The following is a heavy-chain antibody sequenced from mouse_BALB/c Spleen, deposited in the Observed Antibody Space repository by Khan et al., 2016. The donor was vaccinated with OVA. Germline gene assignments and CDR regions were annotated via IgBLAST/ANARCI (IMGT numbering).Heavy chain of an antibody. Sequence: EVRLVESGGDLVKPGGSLRLSCAASGFTFSTYGMSWVRQFPDKRLEWVATINSDGYYTYYPDTVKGRFTISRNNAENTLYLQMSSLKSDDTAIYYCASHLTGSFAYWGQGTLVTVSA. CDR2: INSDGYYT. D-gene: IGHD4-1*01. J-gene: IGHJ3*01. CDR3: ASHLTGSFAY. CDR1: GFTFSTYG. V-gene: IGHV5-6*02.